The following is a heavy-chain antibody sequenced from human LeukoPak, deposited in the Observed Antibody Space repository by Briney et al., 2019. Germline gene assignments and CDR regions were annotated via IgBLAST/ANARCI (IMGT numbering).Heavy chain of an antibody. J-gene: IGHJ5*02. V-gene: IGHV1-46*01. Sequence: SAGTTSYAQNPQGRVTMTRDTSTSTVYMELSSLRSEDTAVYYCARDRIVGAPTHRYNWFDPWGQGTLVTVSS. D-gene: IGHD1-26*01. CDR2: SAGTT. CDR3: ARDRIVGAPTHRYNWFDP.